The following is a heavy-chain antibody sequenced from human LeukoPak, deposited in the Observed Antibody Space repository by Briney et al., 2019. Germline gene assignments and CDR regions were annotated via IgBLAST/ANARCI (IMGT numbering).Heavy chain of an antibody. Sequence: ASVKVSCKASGYTFTGYYLHWVRQAPGQGLEWMGWINANSGGTNYAQKFQGRVTMTRDTSISTAYMELSRLTFDDTAVYYCGRKSASRKTSEFDYWGQGTLVTVSS. D-gene: IGHD2-2*01. V-gene: IGHV1-2*02. CDR3: GRKSASRKTSEFDY. CDR1: GYTFTGYY. J-gene: IGHJ4*02. CDR2: INANSGGT.